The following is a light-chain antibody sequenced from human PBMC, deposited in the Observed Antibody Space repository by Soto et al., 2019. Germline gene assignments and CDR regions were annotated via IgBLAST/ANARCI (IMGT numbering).Light chain of an antibody. CDR2: GAS. CDR1: QSVSSRY. Sequence: EIVLTQSPGTLSLSPGERVTLSCRASQSVSSRYLGWYQQKPGQAPRLLIYGASNRATGIPDRFSGTGSGTDFTLAISRLERKAFAVYYCQRYGNSPPYAFGQGTKLEVK. J-gene: IGKJ2*01. V-gene: IGKV3-20*01. CDR3: QRYGNSPPYA.